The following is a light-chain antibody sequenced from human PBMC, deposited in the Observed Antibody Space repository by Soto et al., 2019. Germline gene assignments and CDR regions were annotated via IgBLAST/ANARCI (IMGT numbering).Light chain of an antibody. CDR3: QQYNSYSIFT. CDR1: QSINGW. CDR2: KTS. V-gene: IGKV1-5*03. Sequence: DIQMTQSPSTLSAFVGDRVIITCRTSQSINGWLAWYQQVPGKLPKLLIYKTSSLESGVPSRFSGSGSGTEFTLTITNLQPDDFATYYCQQYNSYSIFTFGPGTKVDIK. J-gene: IGKJ3*01.